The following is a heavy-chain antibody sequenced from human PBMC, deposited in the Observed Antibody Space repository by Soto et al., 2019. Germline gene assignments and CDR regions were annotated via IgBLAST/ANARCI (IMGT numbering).Heavy chain of an antibody. CDR3: ATDTNFYDISAYYTSRWVDS. Sequence: GGSLRLSCAASGFSFRDYWMTWVRQAPGKGLDWVANIKQDGSEKYYLDSLKGRFTISRDNSKNSLFLQMNTLRAEDTATYYCATDTNFYDISAYYTSRWVDSWGQGSLVTISS. CDR1: GFSFRDYW. J-gene: IGHJ4*02. CDR2: IKQDGSEK. D-gene: IGHD3-22*01. V-gene: IGHV3-7*03.